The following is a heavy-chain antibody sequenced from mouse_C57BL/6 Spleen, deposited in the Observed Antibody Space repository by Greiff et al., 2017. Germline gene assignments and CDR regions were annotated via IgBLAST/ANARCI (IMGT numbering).Heavy chain of an antibody. D-gene: IGHD2-4*01. CDR1: GFTFSDYG. J-gene: IGHJ1*03. V-gene: IGHV5-17*01. CDR2: ISSGSSTI. Sequence: EVMLVESGGGLVKPGGSLKLSCAASGFTFSDYGMHWVRQAPEKGLAWVAYISSGSSTIYYADTVKGRFTISRDNAKNTLFLQMTSLRSEDTAMYYCATMIRYFDVWGTGTTVTVSS. CDR3: ATMIRYFDV.